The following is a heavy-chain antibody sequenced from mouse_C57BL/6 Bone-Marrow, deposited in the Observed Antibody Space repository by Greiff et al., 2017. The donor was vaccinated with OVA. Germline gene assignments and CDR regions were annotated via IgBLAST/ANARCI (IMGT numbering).Heavy chain of an antibody. J-gene: IGHJ3*01. CDR1: GYTFTSYW. CDR2: IYPGSGST. D-gene: IGHD2-4*01. CDR3: ARWDDYDPAWFAY. V-gene: IGHV1-55*01. Sequence: VQLQQPGAELVKPGASVKMSCKASGYTFTSYWITWVKQRPGQGLEWIGDIYPGSGSTNYNEKFKSKATLTVDTSSSTAYMQLSSLTSEDSAVYYCARWDDYDPAWFAYWGQGTLVTVSA.